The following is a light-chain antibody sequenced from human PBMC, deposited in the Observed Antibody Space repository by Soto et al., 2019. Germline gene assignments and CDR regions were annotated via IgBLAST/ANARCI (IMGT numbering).Light chain of an antibody. J-gene: IGKJ5*01. CDR3: QHADSFPLIT. V-gene: IGKV1-5*01. CDR1: QSITTF. Sequence: GDRVTITCRASQSITTFLAWYQQKPGKAPQILIYDASKLEPGVPSRLSGGGSGTEFTLTISSLQPDDFATYYCQHADSFPLITFGQGTRLEIK. CDR2: DAS.